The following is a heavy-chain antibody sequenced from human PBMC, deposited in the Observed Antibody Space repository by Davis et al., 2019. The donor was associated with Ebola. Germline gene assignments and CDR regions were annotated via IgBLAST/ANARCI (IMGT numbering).Heavy chain of an antibody. V-gene: IGHV3-74*03. J-gene: IGHJ4*02. CDR1: GFTFSDSW. D-gene: IGHD3-9*01. CDR2: INSDGRDA. Sequence: PGGSLRLSCAASGFTFSDSWMHWVRQVPGKGPVWVSRINSDGRDATYADSVKGRFTISRDNAKNTLFLQMNRLIAEDTAMYYCARDSPDPLTGQHQYYFDYWGQGTLVTVSS. CDR3: ARDSPDPLTGQHQYYFDY.